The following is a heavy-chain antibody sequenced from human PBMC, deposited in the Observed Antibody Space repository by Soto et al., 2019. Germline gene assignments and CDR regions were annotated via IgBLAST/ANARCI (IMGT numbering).Heavy chain of an antibody. CDR2: IYPGDSDT. Sequence: GESLKISCKGSGYRFTSYWIGWVRQMPGKGLEWMGIIYPGDSDTRYSPSFQGQVTISADKSISTAYLQWSSLKASDTAMYYCARRKFYYDSSGPPQDAFDIWGQGTMVTVSS. D-gene: IGHD3-22*01. J-gene: IGHJ3*02. V-gene: IGHV5-51*01. CDR1: GYRFTSYW. CDR3: ARRKFYYDSSGPPQDAFDI.